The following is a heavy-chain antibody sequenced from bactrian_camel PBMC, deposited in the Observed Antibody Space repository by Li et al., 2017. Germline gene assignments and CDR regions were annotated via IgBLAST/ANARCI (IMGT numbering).Heavy chain of an antibody. D-gene: IGHD3*01. CDR2: ISIDGST. J-gene: IGHJ4*01. V-gene: IGHV3S55*01. CDR1: GFRYIDGYC. CDR3: AAAGTRASVMGPVPL. Sequence: VQLVESGGGSVQAGGSLKLTCAASGFRYIDGYCMAWFRQAPGNECELVSTISIDGSTYYTESVKGRFTISQDNAVNTMYLQMNNLKPTDTGVYYCAAAGTRASVMGPVPLLGPGDPGHRL.